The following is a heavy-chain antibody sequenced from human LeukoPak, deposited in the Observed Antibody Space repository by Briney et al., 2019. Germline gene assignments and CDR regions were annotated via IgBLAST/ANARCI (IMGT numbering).Heavy chain of an antibody. J-gene: IGHJ4*02. Sequence: GGSLRLSCAASGFTFTTYGMHWVRQAPGKGLVWVSRINSGGTVTNYADSVKGRLTISRDNAKNTLYLQMNSLRAEDTAVYYCAREASLYSSGWYNDYWGQGTLVTVSS. V-gene: IGHV3-74*01. CDR3: AREASLYSSGWYNDY. D-gene: IGHD6-19*01. CDR2: INSGGTVT. CDR1: GFTFTTYG.